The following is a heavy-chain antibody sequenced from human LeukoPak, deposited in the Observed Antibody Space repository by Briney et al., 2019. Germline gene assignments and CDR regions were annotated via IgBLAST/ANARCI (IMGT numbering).Heavy chain of an antibody. Sequence: GASVKVSCKASGYTFRNDVINWVRQAPGQGLEWMGWISGDNGNTNYAQKVQGRVTMTRDTSTSTAYMELRSLRSDDTAVYYCARDGNYFYYMDVWGKGTTVTVSS. CDR1: GYTFRNDV. D-gene: IGHD1-1*01. J-gene: IGHJ6*03. CDR3: ARDGNYFYYMDV. V-gene: IGHV1-18*01. CDR2: ISGDNGNT.